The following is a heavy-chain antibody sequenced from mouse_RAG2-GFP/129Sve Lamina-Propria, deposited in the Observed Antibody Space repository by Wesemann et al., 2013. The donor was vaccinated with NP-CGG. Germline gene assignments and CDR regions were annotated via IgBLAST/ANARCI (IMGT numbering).Heavy chain of an antibody. D-gene: IGHD1-1*01. CDR1: GYAFSSSW. V-gene: IGHV1-82*01. Sequence: QVQLQQPGAELVKPGASVKMSCKASGYAFSSSWMNWVKQRPGKGLEWIGRIYPGDGDTNYNGKFKGKATLTVDKSSSTAYMELRSLTSEDSAVYYCARTHYYGPLYFDYWGQGTTLTVSS. CDR3: ARTHYYGPLYFDY. CDR2: IYPGDGDT. J-gene: IGHJ2*01.